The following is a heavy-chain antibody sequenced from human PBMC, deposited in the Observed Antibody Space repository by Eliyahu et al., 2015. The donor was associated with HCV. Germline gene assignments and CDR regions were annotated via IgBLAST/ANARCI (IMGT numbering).Heavy chain of an antibody. V-gene: IGHV4-59*01. CDR1: GGSITSYY. J-gene: IGHJ3*02. D-gene: IGHD3-16*02. Sequence: QVRLQESGPGLVKPSETLSLTCTVSGGSITSYYWSWIRQPPGKGLEWIGYIYYSGSTNYNPALESRVTISLDTSKNQFSLKLSSVTAADTAVYYCAKDWAYSYRTPDAFDIWGQGTMVTVSS. CDR3: AKDWAYSYRTPDAFDI. CDR2: IYYSGST.